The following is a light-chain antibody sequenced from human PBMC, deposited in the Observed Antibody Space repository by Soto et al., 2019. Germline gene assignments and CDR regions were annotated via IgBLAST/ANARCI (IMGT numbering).Light chain of an antibody. J-gene: IGKJ1*01. CDR2: GAS. CDR1: QSVSSN. V-gene: IGKV3-15*01. Sequence: DIVMTQAPATLSVSPGERATLSCRASQSVSSNLAWYQQKPGQAPRLLIYGASTRATGIPARFSGSGSGTEFTLTISRLEPEDFAVYYCQQYGVSSPGTFGQGTEVDIK. CDR3: QQYGVSSPGT.